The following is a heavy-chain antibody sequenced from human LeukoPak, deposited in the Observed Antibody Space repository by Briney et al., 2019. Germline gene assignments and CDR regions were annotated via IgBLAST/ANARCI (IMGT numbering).Heavy chain of an antibody. CDR3: ARDPGPAAIY. CDR2: ISSSSSYI. J-gene: IGHJ4*02. V-gene: IGHV3-21*01. D-gene: IGHD2-2*01. Sequence: GGTLRLFCAASGFTFRSYSMNWVREAPGKGLEWVSSISSSSSYIYYADSVKGRFTISRDNAKNSLYLQMNSLRAEDTAVYYCARDPGPAAIYWGQGTLVTVSS. CDR1: GFTFRSYS.